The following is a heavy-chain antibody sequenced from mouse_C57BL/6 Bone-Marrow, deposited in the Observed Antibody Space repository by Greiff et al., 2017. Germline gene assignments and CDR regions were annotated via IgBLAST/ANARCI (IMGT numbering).Heavy chain of an antibody. CDR1: GSTFPASY. J-gene: IGHJ3*01. Sequence: QVQLKQSGPELVKPGASVKISCKPSGSTFPASYINWVKQRPGRGFEGIGWIFPGSGSTYYNEKFKGKATLTVDKSSSTAYMLLSSLTSEDSAVYFCARCPLFAYWGQGTLVTVSA. CDR2: IFPGSGST. V-gene: IGHV1-75*01. CDR3: ARCPLFAY.